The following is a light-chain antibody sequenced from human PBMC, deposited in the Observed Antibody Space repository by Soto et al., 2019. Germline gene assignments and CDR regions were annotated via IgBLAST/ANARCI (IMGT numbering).Light chain of an antibody. CDR2: GVS. CDR3: QQANSFPIT. V-gene: IGKV1-6*01. Sequence: IQVPLAPSSLSASVGDRVTITCRASQDIRDDLGWYQQKPGKAPRLVIYGVSHLQSGVPSRFSGSGSGTDFTLTISSLQPEDFATYYCQQANSFPITFGQGTRLEI. J-gene: IGKJ5*01. CDR1: QDIRDD.